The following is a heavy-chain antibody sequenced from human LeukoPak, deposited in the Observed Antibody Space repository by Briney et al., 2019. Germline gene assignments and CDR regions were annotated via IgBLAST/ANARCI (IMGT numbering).Heavy chain of an antibody. CDR1: GFTFDDYA. J-gene: IGHJ1*01. V-gene: IGHV3-9*01. Sequence: GGSLRLSCAASGFTFDDYAMHWVRQAAGKGLEWVSGISWNSGSIGYADSVKGRFTISRDNAKNSLYLQMNSLRAEDTALYYCATTAYCGGDCYSAYFQHWGQGTLVTVSS. CDR3: ATTAYCGGDCYSAYFQH. CDR2: ISWNSGSI. D-gene: IGHD2-21*02.